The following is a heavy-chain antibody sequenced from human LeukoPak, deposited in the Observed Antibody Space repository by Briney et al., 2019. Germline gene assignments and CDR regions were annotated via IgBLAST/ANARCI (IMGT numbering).Heavy chain of an antibody. Sequence: GGSLRLSWAASGFTFRNYVIHWVRQAPGKGLEWVANIKEDGGEIHFVDSMKGRFTISRDNAKNSLYLQMNSLRGDDTAVYYCARSGYSHSWDYWGQGTLVIVSS. J-gene: IGHJ4*02. D-gene: IGHD1-26*01. CDR1: GFTFRNYV. CDR2: IKEDGGEI. V-gene: IGHV3-7*03. CDR3: ARSGYSHSWDY.